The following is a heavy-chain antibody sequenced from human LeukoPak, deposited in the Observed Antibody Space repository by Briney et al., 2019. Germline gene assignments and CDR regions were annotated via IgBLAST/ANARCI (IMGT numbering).Heavy chain of an antibody. J-gene: IGHJ4*02. D-gene: IGHD2-8*01. CDR2: IDPSSGRT. CDR3: ATEVPNGYSFNY. CDR1: GYTFISYY. V-gene: IGHV1-46*01. Sequence: ASVKVSCKASGYTFISYYMHWVRQAPGQGFEWTGNIDPSSGRTPYAQKFQGRVTMTRDTSTSTVYMELSSLRSDDTAVYYCATEVPNGYSFNYWGQGTLVTVSS.